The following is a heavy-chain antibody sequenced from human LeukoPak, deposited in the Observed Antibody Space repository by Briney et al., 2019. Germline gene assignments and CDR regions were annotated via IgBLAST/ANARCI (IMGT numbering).Heavy chain of an antibody. J-gene: IGHJ4*02. CDR2: IYYSGTA. V-gene: IGHV4-31*03. D-gene: IGHD6-13*01. CDR1: GASISGSGSY. Sequence: RPSETLSLTCTVSGASISGSGSYWSWMRRHPGKGLEWIGYIYYSGTAYYNPSLKSRVTISVDTSKNQFSLKLSSVTAADTAVYYCARARRISSSWYYFDYWGQGTLVTVSS. CDR3: ARARRISSSWYYFDY.